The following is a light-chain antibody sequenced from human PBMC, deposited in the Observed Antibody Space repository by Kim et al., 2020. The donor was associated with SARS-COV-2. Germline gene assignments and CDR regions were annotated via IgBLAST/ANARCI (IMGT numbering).Light chain of an antibody. V-gene: IGLV6-57*03. Sequence: GKTVPISCTRSSGTIANNFVQWYQQRPGSAPTIVISEDDQRPSGVPERFSGSIDSSSNSASLTISGLKTEDEASYYCQSFDDDNWVFGGGTQLTVL. CDR1: SGTIANNF. J-gene: IGLJ3*02. CDR3: QSFDDDNWV. CDR2: EDD.